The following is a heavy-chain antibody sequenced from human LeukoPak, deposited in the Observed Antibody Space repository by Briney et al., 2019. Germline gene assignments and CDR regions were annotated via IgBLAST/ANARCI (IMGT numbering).Heavy chain of an antibody. D-gene: IGHD6-6*01. CDR3: AKVTYSSSGDY. V-gene: IGHV3-30*18. CDR1: GFTFSSYG. CDR2: ISYDGSNK. Sequence: PGGSLRLSCAASGFTFSSYGMHWVRQAPGKGLEWVAVISYDGSNKYYADSVKGRFTISRDNSKNTLYLQMNNLRAEDTAVYYCAKVTYSSSGDYWGQGTLVTVSS. J-gene: IGHJ4*02.